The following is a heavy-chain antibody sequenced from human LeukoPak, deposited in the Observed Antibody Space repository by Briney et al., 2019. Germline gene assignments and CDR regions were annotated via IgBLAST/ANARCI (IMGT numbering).Heavy chain of an antibody. J-gene: IGHJ4*02. D-gene: IGHD3-22*01. CDR3: AKEGIPITMIVVVITRGYYFDY. V-gene: IGHV3-23*01. Sequence: GGSLRLSCAASGFTFSSYAMSWVRQAPGKGLEWVSAISGSGGSTYYADSVKGRFTISRDNSKNTLYLQMNSLRAEDTAVYYCAKEGIPITMIVVVITRGYYFDYWGQGTLVTVSS. CDR1: GFTFSSYA. CDR2: ISGSGGST.